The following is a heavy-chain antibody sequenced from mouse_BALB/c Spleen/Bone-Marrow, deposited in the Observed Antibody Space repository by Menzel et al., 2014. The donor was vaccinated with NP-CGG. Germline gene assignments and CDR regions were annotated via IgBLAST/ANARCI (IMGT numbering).Heavy chain of an antibody. Sequence: EVQLVASGGGLVQPGGSLKLSCAASGFTFSDYGMSWVRQTPDKRLEMIATINVNGDTTYHPDSVKGRFTISRDNVKNTLYLQMSSLKSEDTAMYYCARGYDYSSWFAYWGQGTLVTVSA. CDR3: ARGYDYSSWFAY. V-gene: IGHV5-6-3*01. D-gene: IGHD2-4*01. CDR1: GFTFSDYG. CDR2: INVNGDTT. J-gene: IGHJ3*01.